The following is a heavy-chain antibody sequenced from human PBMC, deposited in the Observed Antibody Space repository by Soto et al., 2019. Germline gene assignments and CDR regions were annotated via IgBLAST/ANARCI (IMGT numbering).Heavy chain of an antibody. D-gene: IGHD3-22*01. CDR3: ARLGYYYDSSGDYLGDAFDI. V-gene: IGHV1-2*04. J-gene: IGHJ3*02. CDR1: GYTFTGYY. Sequence: GASVKVSCKASGYTFTGYYMHWVRQAPGQGLEWMGWINPNSGGTNYAQKFQGWVTMTRDTSISTAYMELSRLRSDDTAVYYCARLGYYYDSSGDYLGDAFDIWGKGTMVTVS. CDR2: INPNSGGT.